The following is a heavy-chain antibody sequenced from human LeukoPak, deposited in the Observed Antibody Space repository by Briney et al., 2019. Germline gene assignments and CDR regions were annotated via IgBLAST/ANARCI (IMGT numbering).Heavy chain of an antibody. V-gene: IGHV3-21*01. CDR2: ISSSSSYI. Sequence: GGSLRLSCAASGFTFSSYSMNWVRQAPGKGLEWVSSISSSSSYIYYADSVKGRFTISRDNAKNSLYPQMNSLRAEDTAVYYCARDSRRHWFDPWGQGTLVTVSS. CDR1: GFTFSSYS. J-gene: IGHJ5*02. CDR3: ARDSRRHWFDP.